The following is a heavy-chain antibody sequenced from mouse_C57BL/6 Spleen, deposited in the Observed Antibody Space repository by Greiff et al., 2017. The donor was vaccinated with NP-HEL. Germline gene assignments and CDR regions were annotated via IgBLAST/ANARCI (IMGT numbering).Heavy chain of an antibody. CDR3: ARGGDYYGSRGFDY. J-gene: IGHJ2*01. Sequence: EVQVVESGGGLVKPGGSLKLSCAASGFTFSSYAMSWVRQTPEKRLEWVATISDGGSYTYYPDNVKGRFTISRDNAKNNLYLQMSHLKSEDTAMYYCARGGDYYGSRGFDYWGQGTTLTVSS. V-gene: IGHV5-4*01. CDR1: GFTFSSYA. CDR2: ISDGGSYT. D-gene: IGHD1-1*01.